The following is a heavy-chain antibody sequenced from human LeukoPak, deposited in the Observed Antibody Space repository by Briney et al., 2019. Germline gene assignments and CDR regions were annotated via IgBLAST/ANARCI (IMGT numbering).Heavy chain of an antibody. CDR3: AREVYVWGSYREYYFDY. J-gene: IGHJ4*02. CDR1: GYTFTDYY. D-gene: IGHD3-16*02. V-gene: IGHV1-2*02. Sequence: ASVKVSCKASGYTFTDYYMHWVRQAPGQGLEWMGWINPNSGGTNYAQKFQGRVTMTRDTSISTAYMELSRLRSDDTAVYYCAREVYVWGSYREYYFDYWGQGTLVTVSS. CDR2: INPNSGGT.